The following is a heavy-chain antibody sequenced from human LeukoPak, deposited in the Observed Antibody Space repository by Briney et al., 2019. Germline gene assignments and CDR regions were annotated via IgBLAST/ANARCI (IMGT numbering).Heavy chain of an antibody. CDR2: ISSSSSTI. CDR3: ARDVGSYSSSWYSGYYGMDV. Sequence: GGSLRLSCVASGFTFSSYSMNWVRQAPGKGLEWVSYISSSSSTIYYADSVKGRFTISRDNAKNSLYLQMNSLRDEDTAVYYCARDVGSYSSSWYSGYYGMDVWGQGTTVTVSS. V-gene: IGHV3-48*02. D-gene: IGHD6-13*01. J-gene: IGHJ6*02. CDR1: GFTFSSYS.